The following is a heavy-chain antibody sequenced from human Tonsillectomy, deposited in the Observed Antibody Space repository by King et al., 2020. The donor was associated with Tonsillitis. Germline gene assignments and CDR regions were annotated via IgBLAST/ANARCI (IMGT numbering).Heavy chain of an antibody. V-gene: IGHV4-59*01. CDR2: IYYSGST. J-gene: IGHJ4*02. Sequence: VQLQESGTGLVKPSETLSLTCTVSGGSISDYYWSWIRQPPGKGLEWIGYIYYSGSTNYNPSLKSRVTISVDTSKNQFSLKLSSVTAADTAVYYCARDSSVVVAADWGQGTLVTVSS. D-gene: IGHD2-15*01. CDR3: ARDSSVVVAAD. CDR1: GGSISDYY.